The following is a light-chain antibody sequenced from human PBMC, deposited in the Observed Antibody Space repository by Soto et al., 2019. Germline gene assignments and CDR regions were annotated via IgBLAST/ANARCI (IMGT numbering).Light chain of an antibody. J-gene: IGKJ2*01. Sequence: EIVLTQSPATRSLSPGERATLSCRASQSVRSDLAWYQQKPGQAPRLLIYDASRRATGIPARFSGSGSGTDFTLTIRSLQSADFGVYYCQQYATWPRTFGQGTKVAIQ. CDR2: DAS. V-gene: IGKV3-11*01. CDR1: QSVRSD. CDR3: QQYATWPRT.